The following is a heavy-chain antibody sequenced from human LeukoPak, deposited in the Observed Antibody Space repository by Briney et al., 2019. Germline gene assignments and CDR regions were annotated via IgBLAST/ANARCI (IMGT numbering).Heavy chain of an antibody. CDR3: AGLGYCSGGSCSDAFDI. V-gene: IGHV1-8*01. D-gene: IGHD2-15*01. CDR1: GYTFTSYD. J-gene: IGHJ3*02. Sequence: GASVKVSCKASGYTFTSYDINWVRQATGQGLEWMGWMNPNSGNTGYGQKFQGRVTMTRNTSISTAYMELSSLRSEDTAVYYCAGLGYCSGGSCSDAFDIWGQGTMVTVSS. CDR2: MNPNSGNT.